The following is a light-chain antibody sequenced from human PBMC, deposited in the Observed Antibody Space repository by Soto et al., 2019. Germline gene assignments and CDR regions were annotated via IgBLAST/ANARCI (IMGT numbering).Light chain of an antibody. J-gene: IGLJ1*01. V-gene: IGLV2-14*03. CDR1: ISHIASYNY. Sequence: QSVPTHPASVSGSRGQSITMSCTGTISHIASYNYVSWYQQYPGRAPKLLIYLVNTRPSGISNLFSGSKSGATSPLTISGLQPQDEAEYPCYSYATSSSLYGFRSGTKVTVL. CDR3: YSYATSSSLYG. CDR2: LVN.